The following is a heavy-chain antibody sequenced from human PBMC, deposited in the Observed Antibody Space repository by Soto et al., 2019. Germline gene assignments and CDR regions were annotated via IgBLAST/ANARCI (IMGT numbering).Heavy chain of an antibody. J-gene: IGHJ4*02. V-gene: IGHV4-59*01. CDR1: GGSISSYY. CDR2: IYYSGSA. CDR3: ASAGAATLSAY. Sequence: QVQLQESGPGLVKPSETLSLTCTVSGGSISSYYCSWIRQPPGKGLEWIGYIYYSGSANYNPSLMSRVTTSVDTSKSHFSLKLSSVTAADSAVYYCASAGAATLSAYWGQGTLVTVSS. D-gene: IGHD2-15*01.